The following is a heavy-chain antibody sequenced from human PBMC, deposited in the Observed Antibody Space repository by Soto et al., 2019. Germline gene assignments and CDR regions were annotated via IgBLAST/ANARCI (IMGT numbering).Heavy chain of an antibody. CDR2: IYTSGGT. CDR3: ARSNYRSGSYGYGLDV. J-gene: IGHJ6*02. D-gene: IGHD3-10*01. V-gene: IGHV4-4*07. CDR1: GGSLNDYY. Sequence: SETLSLTCAVSGGSLNDYYWSWIRQPAGKGLEWIGRIYTSGGTNYNPSLKSRVTMSVDTSKSQFSLKLSSVTAADTAVYYCARSNYRSGSYGYGLDVWGQGTTVTVSS.